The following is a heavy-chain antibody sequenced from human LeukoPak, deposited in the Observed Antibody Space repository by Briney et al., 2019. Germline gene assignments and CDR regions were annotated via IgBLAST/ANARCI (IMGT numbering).Heavy chain of an antibody. D-gene: IGHD5-24*01. CDR2: ISSSSSTI. CDR3: ARDNSVRDEAWWFNP. V-gene: IGHV3-48*01. Sequence: GGSLRLSCAASGFTFSRNSMNWVRQAPGKGLEWVSYISSSSSTIYYADSVKGRFTISRDNARNSLYLQMNSLRAEDTAVYYCARDNSVRDEAWWFNPWGQGTLVTVSS. J-gene: IGHJ5*02. CDR1: GFTFSRNS.